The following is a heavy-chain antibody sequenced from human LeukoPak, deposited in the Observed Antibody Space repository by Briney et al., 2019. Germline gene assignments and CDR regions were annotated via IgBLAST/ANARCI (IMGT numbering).Heavy chain of an antibody. J-gene: IGHJ4*02. CDR1: GFTFSSYW. D-gene: IGHD7-27*01. CDR3: VRDSNWAFDF. CDR2: INSDGSST. Sequence: GGSLRLSCAASGFTFSSYWMHWVRQAPGKGLVWVSRINSDGSSTSYADSVKGRFTISRDNAKNSVYLQMNALRDEDTAVYYCVRDSNWAFDFWGQGTLVTVSS. V-gene: IGHV3-74*01.